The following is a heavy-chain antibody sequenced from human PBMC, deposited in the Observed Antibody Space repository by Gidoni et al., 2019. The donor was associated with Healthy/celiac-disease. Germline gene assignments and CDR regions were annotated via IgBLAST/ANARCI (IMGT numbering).Heavy chain of an antibody. Sequence: QVQLVQSGAEVKKPGSSVKVSCKASGGTFSSYTISWVRQAPAQGLEWMGRIIPILGIANYAQKFQGRVTITADKSTSTAYMELSSLRSEDTAVYYCARVVGRDGYNYFDIWGQGTMVTVSS. V-gene: IGHV1-69*02. CDR2: IIPILGIA. J-gene: IGHJ3*02. D-gene: IGHD5-12*01. CDR1: GGTFSSYT. CDR3: ARVVGRDGYNYFDI.